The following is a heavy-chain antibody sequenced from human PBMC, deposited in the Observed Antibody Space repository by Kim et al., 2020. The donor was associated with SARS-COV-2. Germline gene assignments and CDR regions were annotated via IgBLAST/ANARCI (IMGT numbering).Heavy chain of an antibody. D-gene: IGHD3-3*01. CDR3: ARAGGGHYTSWLDT. J-gene: IGHJ5*02. V-gene: IGHV3-30-3*01. CDR1: GFTFSGYA. Sequence: GGSLRLSCAVSGFTFSGYAMHWVRQAPGKGLEWVAGITYDGTNKYYADSVKGRSTLSRDNSNNTLYLQMKSLRAEDSAVYDCARAGGGHYTSWLDTWGQGTLVTVSS. CDR2: ITYDGTNK.